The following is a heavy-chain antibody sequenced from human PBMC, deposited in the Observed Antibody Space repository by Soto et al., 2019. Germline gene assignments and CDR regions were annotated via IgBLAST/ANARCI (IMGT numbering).Heavy chain of an antibody. Sequence: GASVKVSCKASGYTFTSYGISWVRQAPGQGLEWMGWISAYNGNTNYAQKLQGRVTMTTDTSTSTAYMELRSLRSDDTAVYYCAREKQLLWFVPGSDDAFDIWGQGTMVTVSS. J-gene: IGHJ3*02. V-gene: IGHV1-18*01. CDR3: AREKQLLWFVPGSDDAFDI. D-gene: IGHD3-10*01. CDR1: GYTFTSYG. CDR2: ISAYNGNT.